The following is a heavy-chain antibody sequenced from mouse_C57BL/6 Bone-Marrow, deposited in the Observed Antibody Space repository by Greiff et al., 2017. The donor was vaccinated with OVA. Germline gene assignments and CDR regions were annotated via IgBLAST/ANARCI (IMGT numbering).Heavy chain of an antibody. CDR3: TREGNWFDY. D-gene: IGHD4-1*01. CDR1: GYTFTSYW. V-gene: IGHV1-5*01. Sequence: VQLQQPGAELVKPGASVKLSCKASGYTFTSYWMHWVKQRPGQGLEWIGAIYPGNSDTSYNQKFKGKAKLTAVTSASTAYMELSSLTNEDSAVYYCTREGNWFDYWGQGTTLTVSS. CDR2: IYPGNSDT. J-gene: IGHJ2*01.